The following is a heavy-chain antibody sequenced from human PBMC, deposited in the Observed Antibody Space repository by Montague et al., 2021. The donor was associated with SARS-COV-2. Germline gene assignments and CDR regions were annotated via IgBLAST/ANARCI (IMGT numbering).Heavy chain of an antibody. D-gene: IGHD2-2*01. V-gene: IGHV6-1*01. Sequence: SAISGDSVSSTSAAWNWIRQSPSRGLEWLGRTYFTSKWSSEYAPSVKSRLIISPDTSKNQFSLRLMSVTPDDTAVYYCARAYCSSTSCYLIDYWSQGTLVTVSS. CDR1: GDSVSSTSAA. CDR3: ARAYCSSTSCYLIDY. CDR2: TYFTSKWSS. J-gene: IGHJ4*02.